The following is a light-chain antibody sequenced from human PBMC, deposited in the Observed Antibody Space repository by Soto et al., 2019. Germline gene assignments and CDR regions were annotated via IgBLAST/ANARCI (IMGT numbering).Light chain of an antibody. Sequence: QSALTQPASVSGSPGRSITISCTGTSSDIGGYSYVSWYQQHPGKAPKLMIYEVSNRPSGVSNRFSGSKSGNTASLTISGLRAEDEADYYCSSYTSSSTRVFGTGTKLTVL. CDR1: SSDIGGYSY. CDR2: EVS. J-gene: IGLJ1*01. CDR3: SSYTSSSTRV. V-gene: IGLV2-14*01.